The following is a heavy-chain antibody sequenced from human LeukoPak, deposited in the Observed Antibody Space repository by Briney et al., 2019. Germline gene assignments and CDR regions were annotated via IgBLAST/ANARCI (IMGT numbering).Heavy chain of an antibody. Sequence: GASVKVSCKASGYTFTKYGVSWARQAPGQGLEWMGWISAYNGDIKYAQRGKGRVTMTTDTSTSTVYMELRSLRSDDTAVYYCARESGSDAFDIWGQGTMVTVSS. CDR3: ARESGSDAFDI. V-gene: IGHV1-18*01. J-gene: IGHJ3*02. CDR2: ISAYNGDI. CDR1: GYTFTKYG.